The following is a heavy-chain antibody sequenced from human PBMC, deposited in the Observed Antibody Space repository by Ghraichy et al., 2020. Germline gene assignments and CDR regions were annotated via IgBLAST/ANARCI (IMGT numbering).Heavy chain of an antibody. CDR2: ITSDGSST. D-gene: IGHD3-22*01. V-gene: IGHV3-74*01. CDR1: GFTFSSYW. J-gene: IGHJ4*02. CDR3: ARGFRYYYDSSGYYVNDY. Sequence: GGSLRLSCAASGFTFSSYWMHWVRQAPGKGLVWVSRITSDGSSTSYADSVKGRFTISRDNAKNTLYLQMNSLRADDTAVYYCARGFRYYYDSSGYYVNDYWGQGTLVTVSS.